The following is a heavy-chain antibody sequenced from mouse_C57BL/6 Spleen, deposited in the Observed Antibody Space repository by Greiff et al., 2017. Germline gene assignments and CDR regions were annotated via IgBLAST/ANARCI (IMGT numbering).Heavy chain of an antibody. CDR3: ASTAGGSSYIDY. CDR2: IDPSDSYT. Sequence: VQLQQPGAELVRPGTSVKLSCKASGYTFTSYWMHWVKQRPGQGLEWIGVIDPSDSYTNYNQKFKGKATLTVDPSSSTAYMQLSSLTSEDSAVYYCASTAGGSSYIDYWGQGTTLTVSS. D-gene: IGHD1-1*01. J-gene: IGHJ2*01. CDR1: GYTFTSYW. V-gene: IGHV1-59*01.